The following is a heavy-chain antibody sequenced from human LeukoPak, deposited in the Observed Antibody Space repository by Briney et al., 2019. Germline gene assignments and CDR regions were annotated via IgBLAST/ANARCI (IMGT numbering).Heavy chain of an antibody. CDR3: ATDQMYYYGSRSYSPFNH. V-gene: IGHV3-33*01. CDR2: IWYDGNNK. CDR1: GFTFSTYG. D-gene: IGHD3-10*01. J-gene: IGHJ4*02. Sequence: GGPLRLSCAASGFTFSTYGMQWVRQAPGKGLEWVALIWYDGNNKYYADSVKGRFTISRDNSKNTLYLQMNSLRAEDTAVYYCATDQMYYYGSRSYSPFNHWGQGTLVTVSS.